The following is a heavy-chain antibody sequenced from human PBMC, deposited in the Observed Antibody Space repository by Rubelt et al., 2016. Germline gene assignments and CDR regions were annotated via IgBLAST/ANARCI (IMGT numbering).Heavy chain of an antibody. J-gene: IGHJ4*02. Sequence: YDGSNKYYADSVKGRFTISRDNAKNSLYLQMNSLRAEDTAVYYCATSYSSNWYYFDFWGQGTLVTVSS. D-gene: IGHD6-13*01. CDR2: YDGSNK. V-gene: IGHV3-30*07. CDR3: ATSYSSNWYYFDF.